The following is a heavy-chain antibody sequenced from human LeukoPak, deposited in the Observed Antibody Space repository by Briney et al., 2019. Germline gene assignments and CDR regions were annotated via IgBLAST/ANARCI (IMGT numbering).Heavy chain of an antibody. CDR3: ASSGYSYAQDY. CDR2: ISSSGSTV. J-gene: IGHJ4*02. Sequence: GVLRLSCAASGFTFSDYYMSWIRQAPGKGLEWVSYISSSGSTVYYADSVRGRFTISRDNAKNSLYLQMSSLRADDTAVYYCASSGYSYAQDYWGQGTLVTVSS. D-gene: IGHD5-18*01. V-gene: IGHV3-11*01. CDR1: GFTFSDYY.